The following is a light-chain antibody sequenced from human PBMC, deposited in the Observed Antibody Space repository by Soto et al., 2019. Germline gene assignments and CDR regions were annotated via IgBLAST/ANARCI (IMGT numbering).Light chain of an antibody. J-gene: IGLJ1*01. CDR3: SSYTSSSTPYV. V-gene: IGLV2-14*01. CDR1: SSDVGGYNY. CDR2: EVS. Sequence: SGLTQPASVSGSPGQSITISCTGTSSDVGGYNYVSWYQQHPGKAPKLMIYEVSNRPSGVSNRFSGSKSGNTASLTISGLQAEDEADYYCSSYTSSSTPYVFGTGTKVTLL.